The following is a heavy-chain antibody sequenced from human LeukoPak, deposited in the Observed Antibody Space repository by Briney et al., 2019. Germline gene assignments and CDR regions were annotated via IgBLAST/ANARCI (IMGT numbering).Heavy chain of an antibody. Sequence: ASVKVSCKASGYTFTSYDINWVRQATGQGLEWMGWMNPNSGNTGYAQKFQGRVTMTRDTSTSTVYMELSSLRSDDTAVYYCARVGQWLGDYYFDYWGQGTLVTVSS. CDR3: ARVGQWLGDYYFDY. D-gene: IGHD6-19*01. V-gene: IGHV1-8*01. CDR2: MNPNSGNT. J-gene: IGHJ4*02. CDR1: GYTFTSYD.